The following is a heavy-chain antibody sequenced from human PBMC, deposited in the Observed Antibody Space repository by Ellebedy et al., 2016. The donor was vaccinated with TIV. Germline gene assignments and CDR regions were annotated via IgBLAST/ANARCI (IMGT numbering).Heavy chain of an antibody. Sequence: MPSETLSLTCTVSGGSISSYYWSWIRQPAGKGLEWIGRIYTSGSTNYNPSLQSRVTMSLDTSKNQFSLRPTSVTAADTAVYYCASFTNSWRHDYWGQGTLVTVSP. J-gene: IGHJ4*02. CDR2: IYTSGST. V-gene: IGHV4-4*07. D-gene: IGHD2-15*01. CDR3: ASFTNSWRHDY. CDR1: GGSISSYY.